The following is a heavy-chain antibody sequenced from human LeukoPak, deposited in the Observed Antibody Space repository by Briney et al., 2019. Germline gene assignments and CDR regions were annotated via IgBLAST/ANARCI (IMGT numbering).Heavy chain of an antibody. CDR3: ARPRITIFGVVTNYYYYMDV. Sequence: PGGSLRLSCAASGFTFSSYSMNWVRQAPGKGLEWVSPISSSSSYIYYADSVKGRFTISRDNAKNSLYLQMNSLRAEDTAVYYCARPRITIFGVVTNYYYYMDVWGKGTTVTVSS. CDR2: ISSSSSYI. CDR1: GFTFSSYS. D-gene: IGHD3-3*01. V-gene: IGHV3-21*01. J-gene: IGHJ6*03.